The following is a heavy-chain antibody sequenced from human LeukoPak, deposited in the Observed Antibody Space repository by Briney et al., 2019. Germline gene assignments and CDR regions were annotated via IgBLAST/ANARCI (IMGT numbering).Heavy chain of an antibody. CDR2: INPNSGGT. D-gene: IGHD6-19*01. J-gene: IGHJ4*02. Sequence: ASVKVSCKASGYTFSGYYMHWVRQAPGQGLEWMGWINPNSGGTKYAQKLQGRVTMTTDTSTSTAYMELRSLRSDDTAVYYCAREASGWYGGDYWGQGTLVTVSS. CDR1: GYTFSGYY. V-gene: IGHV1-2*02. CDR3: AREASGWYGGDY.